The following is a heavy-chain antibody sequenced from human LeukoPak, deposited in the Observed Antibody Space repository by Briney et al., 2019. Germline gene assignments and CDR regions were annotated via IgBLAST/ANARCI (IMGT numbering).Heavy chain of an antibody. CDR3: AKDADSYGYAD. V-gene: IGHV3-33*06. CDR1: GFTFSNYG. D-gene: IGHD5-18*01. CDR2: ILYDGSDK. Sequence: HPGRSLTLSCAASGFTFSNYGIHWVRQAPGKGLEWVAVILYDGSDKYYADSVKGRFTISRDNSKTTLSLQMNSLRAEDTAVYYCAKDADSYGYADWGQGTLVTVSS. J-gene: IGHJ4*02.